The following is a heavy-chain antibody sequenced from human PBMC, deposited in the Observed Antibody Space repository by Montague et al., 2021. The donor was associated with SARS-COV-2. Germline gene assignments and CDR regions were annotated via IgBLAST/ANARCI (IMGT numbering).Heavy chain of an antibody. D-gene: IGHD5-24*01. CDR1: GGSISSYY. CDR2: IYYSGST. V-gene: IGHV4-59*13. CDR3: ARGDVAMATIKSGGTFYHFDY. J-gene: IGHJ4*02. Sequence: SETLSLTCTVSGGSISSYYWSWIRQPPGKGLEWIGYIYYSGSTNYNPSLKSPVTISVDTSKNQFSLKLSSVTAADTAVDYCARGDVAMATIKSGGTFYHFDYGGQGTLVTVSS.